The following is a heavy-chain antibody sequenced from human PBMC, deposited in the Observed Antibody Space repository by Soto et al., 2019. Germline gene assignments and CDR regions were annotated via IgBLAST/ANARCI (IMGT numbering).Heavy chain of an antibody. V-gene: IGHV3-15*04. Sequence: EVQLVESGGGLVKPGGSLRLSCAASGFTFSDAWMSWVRQAPGTGLEWVGHIESRTDGGTTDYAAPVNGRITISRDDSKNTVYLQMSSLKTEDAAVYYCTTVSQSSGHCYDCWGLGTLVTVSS. CDR3: TTVSQSSGHCYDC. CDR1: GFTFSDAW. J-gene: IGHJ4*02. CDR2: IESRTDGGTT. D-gene: IGHD3-22*01.